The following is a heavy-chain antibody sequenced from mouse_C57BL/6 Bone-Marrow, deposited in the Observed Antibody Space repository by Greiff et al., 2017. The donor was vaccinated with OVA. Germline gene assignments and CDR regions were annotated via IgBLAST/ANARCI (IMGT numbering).Heavy chain of an antibody. CDR3: ARAHYYGSAWFAY. CDR2: IDPSDSYT. J-gene: IGHJ3*01. Sequence: QVQLKQPGAELVRPGTSVKLSCKASGYTFTSYWMHWVKQRPGQGLEWIGVIDPSDSYTNYNQKFKGKATLTVDTSSSTAYMQLSSLTSEDSAVYYCARAHYYGSAWFAYWGQGTLVTVSA. CDR1: GYTFTSYW. V-gene: IGHV1-59*01. D-gene: IGHD1-1*01.